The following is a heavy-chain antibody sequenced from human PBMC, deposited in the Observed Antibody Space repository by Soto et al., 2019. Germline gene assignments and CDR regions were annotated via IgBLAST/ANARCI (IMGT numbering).Heavy chain of an antibody. CDR3: ARALGYCSGGSCHYGMDV. J-gene: IGHJ6*02. CDR2: ISYDGSNK. CDR1: GFTFSSYG. D-gene: IGHD2-15*01. Sequence: PGGSLRLSCAASGFTFSSYGMHWVRQAPGKGLEWVAVISYDGSNKYYADSVKGRFTISRDNSKNTLYLQMNSLRAEDTAVYYCARALGYCSGGSCHYGMDVWGQGTTVTV. V-gene: IGHV3-30*03.